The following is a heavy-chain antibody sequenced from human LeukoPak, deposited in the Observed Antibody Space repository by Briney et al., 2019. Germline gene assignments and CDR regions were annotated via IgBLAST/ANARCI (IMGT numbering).Heavy chain of an antibody. CDR3: ARDLHSGSYYPLDY. Sequence: GASVKVSCKASGDTVTDYYMHWVRQAPGQGLEWMGCITPNNGGTNFAQKFQGRVTMTRDTSISTAYMELSRLTSDDTAVYYCARDLHSGSYYPLDYWGQGTLVTVPS. D-gene: IGHD1-26*01. J-gene: IGHJ4*02. CDR1: GDTVTDYY. CDR2: ITPNNGGT. V-gene: IGHV1-2*02.